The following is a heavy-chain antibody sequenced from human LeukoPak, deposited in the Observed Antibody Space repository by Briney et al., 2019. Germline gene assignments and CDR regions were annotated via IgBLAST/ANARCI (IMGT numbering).Heavy chain of an antibody. V-gene: IGHV3-21*05. CDR1: GFTFSSYA. CDR3: ARVGPRLAAAANNYYYYYGLDV. D-gene: IGHD6-13*01. Sequence: PGGSLRLSCAASGFTFSSYAMHWVRQAPGKGLEWVSYISTSSSYTNYADSVKGRFTISRDNAKNSLYLQMNSLRAEDTAVYYCARVGPRLAAAANNYYYYYGLDVWGQGTAVTVSS. J-gene: IGHJ6*02. CDR2: ISTSSSYT.